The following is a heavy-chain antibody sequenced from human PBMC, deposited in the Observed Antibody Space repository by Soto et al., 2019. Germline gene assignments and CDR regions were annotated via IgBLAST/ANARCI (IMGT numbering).Heavy chain of an antibody. Sequence: GAPILTCAASGFTFSGYSIYWVRQAPGKGQERVSYISSSSSTIYYADSEKGRFTISRDNAKNSLYLQMNSLRAEDTAVYYCARDSGYSYGPFDYWGQGTLVTVSS. J-gene: IGHJ4*02. CDR2: ISSSSSTI. D-gene: IGHD5-18*01. V-gene: IGHV3-48*01. CDR3: ARDSGYSYGPFDY. CDR1: GFTFSGYS.